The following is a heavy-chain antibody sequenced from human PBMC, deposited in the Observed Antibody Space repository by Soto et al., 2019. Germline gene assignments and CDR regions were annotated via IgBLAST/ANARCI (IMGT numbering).Heavy chain of an antibody. CDR2: INPNSGGT. Sequence: QVQLVQSGAEVKKPGASVKVSCKASGYTFTGYYMHWVRQAPGQGLEWMGWINPNSGGTNYAQKFQGWVTMTRDTSISTAYMELSRLRSDDTAVYYCARDQMRYSGYDSARGYYYYGMDVWGQGTTVTVSS. CDR1: GYTFTGYY. D-gene: IGHD5-12*01. CDR3: ARDQMRYSGYDSARGYYYYGMDV. V-gene: IGHV1-2*04. J-gene: IGHJ6*02.